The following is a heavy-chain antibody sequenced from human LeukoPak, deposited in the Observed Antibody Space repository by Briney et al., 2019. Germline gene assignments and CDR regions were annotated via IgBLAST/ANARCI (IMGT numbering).Heavy chain of an antibody. D-gene: IGHD5-12*01. CDR3: ARDDGDGGYNYYYYYYMDV. V-gene: IGHV3-30*04. CDR1: GFTFSSYA. J-gene: IGHJ6*03. Sequence: GGSLRLSCAASGFTFSSYAMHWVRQAPGKGLEWVAVISYDGSNKYYADSVKGRFTISRDNSKNTLYLQMNSLRAEDAAVYYCARDDGDGGYNYYYYYYMDVWGKGTTVTVSS. CDR2: ISYDGSNK.